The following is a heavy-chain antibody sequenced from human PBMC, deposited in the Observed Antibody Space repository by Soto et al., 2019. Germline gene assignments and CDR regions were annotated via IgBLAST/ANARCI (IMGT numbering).Heavy chain of an antibody. CDR1: GFPFSSRA. V-gene: IGHV3-23*01. Sequence: EVQLLESGGGLVQPGGSLRLSCAASGFPFSSRAMSWVRQAPGKGRGWVSAISGSGTITYYADSVKGRFTISRDTSKNTLYLQMNSLRADDTAVYYCAEWARYCSGADCRAWGQGTLVTVSS. J-gene: IGHJ5*02. CDR2: ISGSGTIT. CDR3: AEWARYCSGADCRA. D-gene: IGHD2-15*01.